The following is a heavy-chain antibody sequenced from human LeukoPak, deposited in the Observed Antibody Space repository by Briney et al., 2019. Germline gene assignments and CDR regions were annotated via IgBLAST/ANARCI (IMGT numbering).Heavy chain of an antibody. CDR3: ARGRGNYASGSYTDNGLDV. J-gene: IGHJ6*02. V-gene: IGHV3-33*01. CDR1: GFTFRTYG. CDR2: IWYDGSNR. D-gene: IGHD3-10*01. Sequence: GGSLRLSCAASGFTFRTYGMHWVRQAPGKGLEWVAVIWYDGSNRYHADSVQGRFTISRDNSKNTLYLQMNSLRAEDTAVYYCARGRGNYASGSYTDNGLDVWGQGTTVTVSS.